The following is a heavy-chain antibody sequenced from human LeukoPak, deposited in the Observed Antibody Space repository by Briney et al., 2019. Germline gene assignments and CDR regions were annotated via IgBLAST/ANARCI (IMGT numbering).Heavy chain of an antibody. CDR2: IWYDGSNK. CDR3: ARDYSGTSTMIDQ. J-gene: IGHJ1*01. CDR1: GFTFSTYG. V-gene: IGHV3-33*01. D-gene: IGHD3-22*01. Sequence: GGSVRLSCAASGFTFSTYGMHWVRQAPGKGLDWVAVIWYDGSNKYYADSVKGRFTISRDTSKNTLFLQMNSLRAEDTAVYYCARDYSGTSTMIDQWGQDPRHPVSS.